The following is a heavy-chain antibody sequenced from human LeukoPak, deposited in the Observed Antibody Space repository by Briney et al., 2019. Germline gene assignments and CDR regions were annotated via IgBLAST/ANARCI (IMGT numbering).Heavy chain of an antibody. CDR1: GYTFTSYY. CDR3: ARGYCSSTSCYLSYYDYGMDV. CDR2: INPSGGST. D-gene: IGHD2-2*01. Sequence: ASVKVSCKASGYTFTSYYMHWVRQAPGQGLEWMGIINPSGGSTSYAQKFQGRVTMTRDTSTSTVYMELSSLRSEDTAVYYCARGYCSSTSCYLSYYDYGMDVWGKGTTVTVSS. V-gene: IGHV1-46*01. J-gene: IGHJ6*04.